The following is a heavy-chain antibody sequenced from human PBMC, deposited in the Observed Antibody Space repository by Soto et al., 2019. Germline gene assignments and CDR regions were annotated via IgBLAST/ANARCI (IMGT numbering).Heavy chain of an antibody. D-gene: IGHD6-13*01. CDR3: GRGPSPRAPAGGTPYYFAMDV. J-gene: IGHJ6*02. CDR1: GYDFTAYD. V-gene: IGHV1-8*02. CDR2: MNPINGAT. Sequence: ASVKVSCKASGYDFTAYDINWVRQASGQGVEWMGWMNPINGATGSARRFQGRVSMTRNTATGTAYLELTSLRSDDSAVYYCGRGPSPRAPAGGTPYYFAMDVWGQGTTVTVSS.